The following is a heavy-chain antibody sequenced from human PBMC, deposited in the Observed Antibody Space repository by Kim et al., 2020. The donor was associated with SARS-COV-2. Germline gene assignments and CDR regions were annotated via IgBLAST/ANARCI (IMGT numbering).Heavy chain of an antibody. CDR2: ISSSSSYI. CDR3: ARVPCYSNYVRWFDP. D-gene: IGHD4-4*01. J-gene: IGHJ5*02. CDR1: GFTFSSYS. Sequence: GGSLRLSCAASGFTFSSYSMNWVRQAPGKGLEWVSSISSSSSYIYYADSVKGRFTISRDNAKNSLYLQMNSLRAEDTAVYYCARVPCYSNYVRWFDPWGQGTLVTVSS. V-gene: IGHV3-21*01.